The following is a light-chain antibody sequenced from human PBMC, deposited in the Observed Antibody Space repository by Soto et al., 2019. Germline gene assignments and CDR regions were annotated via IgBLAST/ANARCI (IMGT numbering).Light chain of an antibody. Sequence: EIVLTQSPGTLSLSPGERATLSCRASQTVSKDNLVWYQVRPGQPPRRLIYGASSRATGIPDRFSGSGSGTDFTLTISRLEPEDFAAYYCQQSDSSPSITFGRGTRLDIK. V-gene: IGKV3-20*01. CDR3: QQSDSSPSIT. CDR2: GAS. J-gene: IGKJ5*01. CDR1: QTVSKDN.